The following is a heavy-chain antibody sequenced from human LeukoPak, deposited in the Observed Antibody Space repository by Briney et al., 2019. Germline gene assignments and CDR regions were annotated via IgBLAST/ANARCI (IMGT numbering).Heavy chain of an antibody. V-gene: IGHV3-30*18. CDR1: GFTFSSYG. D-gene: IGHD3-22*01. CDR2: ISYDGSNK. CDR3: AKDSVYDYYDSSGSFDY. J-gene: IGHJ4*02. Sequence: GRSLRLSCAASGFTFSSYGMHWVRQAPGKGLEWVAVISYDGSNKYYADSVKGRFTISRDNSKNTLYLQMNSLRAEDTAVYNCAKDSVYDYYDSSGSFDYWGQGTLVTVSS.